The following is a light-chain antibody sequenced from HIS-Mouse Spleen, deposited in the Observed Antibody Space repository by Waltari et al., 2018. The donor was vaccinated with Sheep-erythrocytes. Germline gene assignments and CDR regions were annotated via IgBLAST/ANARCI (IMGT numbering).Light chain of an antibody. CDR1: SSDVGGYNY. CDR2: EVS. CDR3: CSYAGSSTLV. Sequence: QSALTQPPSASGSPGQSVTISCTGTSSDVGGYNYVSWYQQHPGKAPKLMIYEVSKRPSGVPDRFSGSKSGNTASLTVSGLQAEDEADYYCCSYAGSSTLVFGGGTK. J-gene: IGLJ2*01. V-gene: IGLV2-8*01.